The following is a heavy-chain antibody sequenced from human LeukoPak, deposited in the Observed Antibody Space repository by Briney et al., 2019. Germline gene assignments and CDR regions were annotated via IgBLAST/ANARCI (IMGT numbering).Heavy chain of an antibody. CDR3: AKPGYSNYIDF. D-gene: IGHD4-11*01. J-gene: IGHJ4*02. CDR2: IRYDGINK. V-gene: IGHV3-30*02. CDR1: GFTFSTHC. Sequence: PGGSLRLSCAASGFTFSTHCMHWVRQAPGKGLEWVAFIRYDGINKYYADSVKGRFTISRDSFKNTLYLQMNSLRPEDTAVYYCAKPGYSNYIDFWGQGTLVTVSS.